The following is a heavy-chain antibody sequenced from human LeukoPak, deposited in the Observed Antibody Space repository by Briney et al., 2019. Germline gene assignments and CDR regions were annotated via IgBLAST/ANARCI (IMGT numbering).Heavy chain of an antibody. CDR1: GFTFDDYA. CDR3: AKDWSHSGYESPFDY. J-gene: IGHJ4*02. Sequence: GGSLRLSCAASGFTFDDYAMHWVRQAPGKGLEWVSGISWNSGSIGYADSVKGRFTISRDNAKNSLYLQMNSLRAEDTALYYCAKDWSHSGYESPFDYWGQGTLVTVSS. V-gene: IGHV3-9*01. D-gene: IGHD5-12*01. CDR2: ISWNSGSI.